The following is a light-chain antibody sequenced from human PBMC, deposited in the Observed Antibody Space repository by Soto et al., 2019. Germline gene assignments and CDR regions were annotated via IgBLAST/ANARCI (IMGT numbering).Light chain of an antibody. CDR2: DAS. CDR3: QQRSNWPLT. CDR1: QSVSSY. V-gene: IGKV3-11*01. Sequence: EIVLTQSPATLSLSPGERATLSCRASQSVSSYLAWYQQKPGQAPRLLMSDASNRATGIPARFSGSGSGPDFALTISSLEPEDLEVYYCQQRSNWPLTLGGGTKVEIK. J-gene: IGKJ4*01.